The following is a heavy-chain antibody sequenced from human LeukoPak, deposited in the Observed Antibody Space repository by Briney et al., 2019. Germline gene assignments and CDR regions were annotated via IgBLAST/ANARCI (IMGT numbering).Heavy chain of an antibody. V-gene: IGHV3-30*02. CDR2: IRYDGSNK. J-gene: IGHJ4*02. Sequence: GGSLRLSCAASGFTFSNYGVRWVRQAPGKGLEWVAFIRYDGSNKYYADSVKGRFTISRDNSKNTLYLQMDSLRAGDTALYYCAKPLAGYSSAFDYWGQGTLVTVSS. D-gene: IGHD5-18*01. CDR3: AKPLAGYSSAFDY. CDR1: GFTFSNYG.